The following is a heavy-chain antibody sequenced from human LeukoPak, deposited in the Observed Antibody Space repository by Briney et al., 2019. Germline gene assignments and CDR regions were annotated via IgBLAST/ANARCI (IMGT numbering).Heavy chain of an antibody. CDR1: GFTFSSYS. D-gene: IGHD1-26*01. CDR2: ISSSSSYI. J-gene: IGHJ3*02. V-gene: IGHV3-21*01. CDR3: ARYPYSGSYYANDAFDI. Sequence: PGGSLRLSCAASGFTFSSYSMNWVRQAPGKGLEWVSSISSSSSYIYYADSVKGRFTISRDNAKSSLYLQMNSLRAEDTAVYYCARYPYSGSYYANDAFDIWGQGTMVTVSS.